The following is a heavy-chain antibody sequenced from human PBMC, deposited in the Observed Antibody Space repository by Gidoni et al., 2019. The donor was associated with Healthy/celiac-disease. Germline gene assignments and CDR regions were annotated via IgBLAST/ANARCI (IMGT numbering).Heavy chain of an antibody. CDR2: IWYDGSNK. Sequence: QVQLVESGGGVVQPGRSLRLSCAASGFTFTSYGMNWVRQAPGKGLEWVAVIWYDGSNKYYADSVKGRFTISRDNSKNTLYLQMNSLRAEDTAVYYCARDLGIMITYWAFDIWGQGTMVTVSS. D-gene: IGHD3-16*01. CDR1: GFTFTSYG. J-gene: IGHJ3*02. V-gene: IGHV3-33*01. CDR3: ARDLGIMITYWAFDI.